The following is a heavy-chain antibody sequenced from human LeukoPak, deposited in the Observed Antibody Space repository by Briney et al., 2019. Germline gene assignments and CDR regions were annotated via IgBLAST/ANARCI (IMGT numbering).Heavy chain of an antibody. CDR1: GFTFDDYA. Sequence: GRSLRLACAASGFTFDDYAMHWVRQAPGKGLEWVSGISWNSGSIGYADSVKGRFTISRDNAKNSLYLQMNSLRAEDTALYYCGKGHPPLTYSLDNDYWGPGTLVTASS. D-gene: IGHD2/OR15-2a*01. V-gene: IGHV3-9*01. J-gene: IGHJ4*01. CDR2: ISWNSGSI. CDR3: GKGHPPLTYSLDNDY.